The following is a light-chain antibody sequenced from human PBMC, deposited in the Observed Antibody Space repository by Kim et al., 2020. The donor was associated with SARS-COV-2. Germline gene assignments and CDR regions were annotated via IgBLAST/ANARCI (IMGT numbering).Light chain of an antibody. Sequence: QSVLTQPASASGTPGQRVTISCSGSSSNIGNNYVFWYQQLPGTAPKVLIYRNTMRPSGVPDRFSGSKSGTSASLAISGLRPEDEADYYCGSWDDEKKWMFGGGTQLTVL. CDR2: RNT. J-gene: IGLJ3*02. V-gene: IGLV1-47*01. CDR1: SSNIGNNY. CDR3: GSWDDEKKWM.